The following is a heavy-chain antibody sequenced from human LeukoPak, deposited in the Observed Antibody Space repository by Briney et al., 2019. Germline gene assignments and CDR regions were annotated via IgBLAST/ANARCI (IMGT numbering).Heavy chain of an antibody. CDR1: GGTFSSYA. Sequence: EASVKVSCKASGGTFSSYAISWVRQAPGQGLEWMGRIIPILGIANYAQKFQGRVTITADKSTSTAYMELSSLRSEDTAVYYCARQGGRGFYYHMDAWGKGPTVPV. V-gene: IGHV1-69*04. D-gene: IGHD3-10*01. CDR3: ARQGGRGFYYHMDA. CDR2: IIPILGIA. J-gene: IGHJ6*03.